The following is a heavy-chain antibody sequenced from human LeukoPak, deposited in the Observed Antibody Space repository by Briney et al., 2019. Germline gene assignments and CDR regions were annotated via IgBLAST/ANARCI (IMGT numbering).Heavy chain of an antibody. CDR1: GFTFSSYA. CDR2: ISGSGGST. J-gene: IGHJ3*02. D-gene: IGHD3-22*01. V-gene: IGHV3-23*01. Sequence: GSLRLSCAASGFTFSSYAMSWVRQAPGKGLEWVSAISGSGGSTYYADSVKGRFTISRDNSKNTLYLQMNSLRAEDTAVYYCAKDTMIVVVIQDAFDIWGQGTMVTVSS. CDR3: AKDTMIVVVIQDAFDI.